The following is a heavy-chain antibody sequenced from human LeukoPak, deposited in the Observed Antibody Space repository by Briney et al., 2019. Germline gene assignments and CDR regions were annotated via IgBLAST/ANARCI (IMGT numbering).Heavy chain of an antibody. Sequence: GGSLRLSCAASGFTFSSYGMHWVRQAPGKGLEWVAVISYDGSNKYYADSVKGRFTISRDISKSTLYLQMNSLRAEDTAVYYCARGDYYDSSGYYADAFDIWGQGTMVTVSS. J-gene: IGHJ3*02. V-gene: IGHV3-30*03. CDR2: ISYDGSNK. CDR1: GFTFSSYG. CDR3: ARGDYYDSSGYYADAFDI. D-gene: IGHD3-22*01.